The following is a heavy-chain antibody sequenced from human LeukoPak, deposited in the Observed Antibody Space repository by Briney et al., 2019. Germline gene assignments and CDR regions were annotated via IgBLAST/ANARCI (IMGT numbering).Heavy chain of an antibody. J-gene: IGHJ4*02. V-gene: IGHV4-30-4*08. CDR1: GGSISSGDYY. D-gene: IGHD5-12*01. Sequence: SQTLSLTCTVSGGSISSGDYYWSWIRQPPGKGLEWIGYIYYSGSTYYNPSLKSRVTISVDTSKNQFSLRLNSMTAADTALYYCARNLGPRLATPPGYWGQGSLVTVSS. CDR2: IYYSGST. CDR3: ARNLGPRLATPPGY.